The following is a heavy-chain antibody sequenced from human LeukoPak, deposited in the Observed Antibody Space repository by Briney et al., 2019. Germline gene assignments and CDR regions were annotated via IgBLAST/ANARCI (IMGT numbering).Heavy chain of an antibody. D-gene: IGHD3-10*01. CDR2: IYTSGST. CDR1: GGSFSGYY. CDR3: ARDPSGSYIFDY. V-gene: IGHV4-4*07. J-gene: IGHJ4*02. Sequence: PSETLSLTCAVYGGSFSGYYWSWIRQPAGKGLEWIGRIYTSGSTNYNPSLKSRVTISVDTSKNQFSLKLSSVTAADTAVYYCARDPSGSYIFDYWGQGTLVTVSS.